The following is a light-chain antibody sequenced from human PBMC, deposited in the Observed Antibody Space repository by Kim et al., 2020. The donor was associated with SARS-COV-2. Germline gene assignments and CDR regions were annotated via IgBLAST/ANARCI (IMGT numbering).Light chain of an antibody. Sequence: SYELTQSPSVSVAPGQTARITCGGKKIGSKNVHWYQQKPGQAPVLVIYNDSDRPSGIPDRFSGSNSGNTATLTISGVEAGDEADYYCQVWDSESDHKLFGGGTLLTVL. CDR2: NDS. V-gene: IGLV3-21*04. CDR1: KIGSKN. J-gene: IGLJ3*02. CDR3: QVWDSESDHKL.